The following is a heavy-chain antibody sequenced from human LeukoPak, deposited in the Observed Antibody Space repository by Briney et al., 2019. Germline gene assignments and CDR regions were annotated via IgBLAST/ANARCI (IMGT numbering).Heavy chain of an antibody. Sequence: SQTLSLTCTVSGGSISSGSYYWSWIRQPAGKGLEWIGRIYTSGSTNYNPSLKSRVTISVDTSKNQFSLKLSSVTAADTAVYYCARGYSSGWSHFDYWGQGTLVTVSS. CDR2: IYTSGST. V-gene: IGHV4-61*02. CDR1: GGSISSGSYY. J-gene: IGHJ4*02. D-gene: IGHD6-19*01. CDR3: ARGYSSGWSHFDY.